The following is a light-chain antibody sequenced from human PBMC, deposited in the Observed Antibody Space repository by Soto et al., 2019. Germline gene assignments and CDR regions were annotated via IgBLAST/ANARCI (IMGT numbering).Light chain of an antibody. V-gene: IGKV4-1*01. CDR1: QSVSDSSDDRNF. Sequence: DIVMTQSPDSLAVSLGERATINCKSSQSVSDSSDDRNFLAWYQQKPGQPPKLLIYWASTRESGVPDRFSGSGSGTDFTLTISDLQPEDVAVYYCQQCYRNPLTFGGGTKVEIK. J-gene: IGKJ4*01. CDR2: WAS. CDR3: QQCYRNPLT.